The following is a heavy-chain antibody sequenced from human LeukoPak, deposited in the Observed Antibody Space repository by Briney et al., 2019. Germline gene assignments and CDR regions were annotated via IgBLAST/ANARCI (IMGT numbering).Heavy chain of an antibody. CDR1: GYSFTSYW. CDR3: ARHETGPYFDY. Sequence: NLGESLKISCKGSGYSFTSYWIGWVRHMPGKGLECMGIIYPGDSDTRYSPTFQGQVTISADRSISTAYLQWSSLKASDTAMYYCARHETGPYFDYWGQGTLVTVSS. D-gene: IGHD1-1*01. V-gene: IGHV5-51*01. J-gene: IGHJ4*02. CDR2: IYPGDSDT.